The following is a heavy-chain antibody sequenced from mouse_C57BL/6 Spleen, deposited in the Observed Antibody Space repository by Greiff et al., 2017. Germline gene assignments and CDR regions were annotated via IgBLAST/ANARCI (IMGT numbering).Heavy chain of an antibody. J-gene: IGHJ4*01. CDR1: GFTFSSYG. V-gene: IGHV5-6*01. CDR2: ISSGGSYT. Sequence: EVHLVESGGDLVKPGGSLKLSCAASGFTFSSYGMSWVRQTPDKRLEWVATISSGGSYTYSPDSVTGRFTISRDNAKHTLYLQMSSLKSEDTAMYYCARRVGTGTGTNAMDYWGQGTSVTVSS. D-gene: IGHD4-1*01. CDR3: ARRVGTGTGTNAMDY.